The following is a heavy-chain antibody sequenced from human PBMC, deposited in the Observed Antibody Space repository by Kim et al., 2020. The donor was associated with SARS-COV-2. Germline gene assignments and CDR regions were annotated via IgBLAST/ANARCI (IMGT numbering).Heavy chain of an antibody. V-gene: IGHV1-69*04. J-gene: IGHJ4*02. CDR2: IIPILGIA. Sequence: SVKVSCKASGGTFSSYAISWVRQAPGQGLEWMGRIIPILGIANYAQKFQGRVTITADKSTSTAYMELSSLRSEDTAVYYCAREVLGVKHPYELKLAPFDYWGQGTLVTVSS. D-gene: IGHD3-3*02. CDR3: AREVLGVKHPYELKLAPFDY. CDR1: GGTFSSYA.